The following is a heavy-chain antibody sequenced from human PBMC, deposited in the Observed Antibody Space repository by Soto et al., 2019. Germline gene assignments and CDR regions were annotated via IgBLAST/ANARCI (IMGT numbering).Heavy chain of an antibody. V-gene: IGHV4-59*01. CDR3: ARSPRVVVAAASGSFDI. CDR2: IYYRGST. D-gene: IGHD2-15*01. Sequence: SETLSLTCTVSGGSISSYYWSWIRQPPGKGLERIGYIYYRGSTNYNPSLKSRVTISVDTSKNQFSLKLSSVTAADTAVYYCARSPRVVVAAASGSFDIWGRGAKVTVSS. J-gene: IGHJ3*02. CDR1: GGSISSYY.